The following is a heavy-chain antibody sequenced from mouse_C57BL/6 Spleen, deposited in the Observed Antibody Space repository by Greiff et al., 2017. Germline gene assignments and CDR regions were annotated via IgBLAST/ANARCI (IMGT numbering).Heavy chain of an antibody. CDR2: ISSGGDSV. V-gene: IGHV5-9-1*02. J-gene: IGHJ2*01. D-gene: IGHD4-1*01. Sequence: EVKVVESGEGLVKPGGSLKLSCAASGFTFSSYAMSWVRQTPEKRLEWVAYISSGGDSVYYADTVKGRFTISSDNARKTLYLQMSSLKADDTAMYYCTRGTGQYYFDYWGQGTTLTVAS. CDR1: GFTFSSYA. CDR3: TRGTGQYYFDY.